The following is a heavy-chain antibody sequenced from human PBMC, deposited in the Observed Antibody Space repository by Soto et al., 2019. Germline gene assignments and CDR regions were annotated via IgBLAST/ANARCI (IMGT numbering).Heavy chain of an antibody. D-gene: IGHD3-3*01. CDR1: GGSISSSSYY. V-gene: IGHV4-39*01. CDR3: ARLWWGYDFDFAKQSWFDP. J-gene: IGHJ5*02. CDR2: IYYSGST. Sequence: SETLSLTCTVSGGSISSSSYYWGWIRQPPGMGLEVIGSIYYSGSTYDNPYLKSRVTIAGDTSKNQDSLKLSLVTAADTAVYYCARLWWGYDFDFAKQSWFDPWGQGTLVTVSS.